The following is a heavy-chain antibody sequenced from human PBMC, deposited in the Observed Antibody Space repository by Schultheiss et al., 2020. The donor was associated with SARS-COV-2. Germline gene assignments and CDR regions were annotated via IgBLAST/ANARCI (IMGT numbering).Heavy chain of an antibody. CDR1: GFTFSTYS. CDR2: ISSSSNSI. J-gene: IGHJ3*02. V-gene: IGHV3-48*02. CDR3: VKEGSGSAALFDI. Sequence: GGSLRLSCAASGFTFSTYSMNWVRQAPGKGLEWVSYISSSSNSIYYADSVKGRFTISRDNAKNSLYLQMNSLGDEDTAIYYCVKEGSGSAALFDIWGQGTMVTVSS. D-gene: IGHD1-26*01.